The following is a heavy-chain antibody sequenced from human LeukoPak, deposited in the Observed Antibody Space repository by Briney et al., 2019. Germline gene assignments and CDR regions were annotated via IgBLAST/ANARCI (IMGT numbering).Heavy chain of an antibody. V-gene: IGHV3-33*01. CDR1: GFTFSSYG. CDR2: IWYDGSNK. D-gene: IGHD4-4*01. Sequence: PGGSLRLSCAASGFTFSSYGMHWVRQAPGKGLEWVAVIWYDGSNKYYADSVKGRFTISRDNSKNTLYLQMNSLRAEDTAVYYCARERAIPTVTDFDYWGQGTLVTVSS. J-gene: IGHJ4*02. CDR3: ARERAIPTVTDFDY.